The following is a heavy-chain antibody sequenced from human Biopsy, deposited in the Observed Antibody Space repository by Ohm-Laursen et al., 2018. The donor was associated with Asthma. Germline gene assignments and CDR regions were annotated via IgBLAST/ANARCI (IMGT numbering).Heavy chain of an antibody. CDR2: ISRSSTYI. Sequence: SLRLSCAASGFTLSSYAMNWVRQAPGKGLELVSSISRSSTYIYYADSIKGRFTISRDNAKTSLYPQMNSLRAEDTAVYFCARSREAYCSGGTCHTSGFDYWGQGTLVTVSS. J-gene: IGHJ4*02. V-gene: IGHV3-21*01. CDR3: ARSREAYCSGGTCHTSGFDY. CDR1: GFTLSSYA. D-gene: IGHD2-15*01.